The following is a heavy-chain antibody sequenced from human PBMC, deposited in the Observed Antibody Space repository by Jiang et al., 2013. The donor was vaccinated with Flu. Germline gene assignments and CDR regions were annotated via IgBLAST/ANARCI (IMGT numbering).Heavy chain of an antibody. CDR1: GGSISFYY. Sequence: SGSGLVKPSETLSLNCTISGGSISFYYWSWIRQPAGKGLEWIGRIYNTGNTDYNPSLKTRVTMSLDTSKNSFSLKLTSVTAADTAVYYCARAFWFGTSNWFDPWGQGTLVTVSS. J-gene: IGHJ5*02. CDR3: ARAFWFGTSNWFDP. V-gene: IGHV4-4*07. CDR2: IYNTGNT. D-gene: IGHD3-10*01.